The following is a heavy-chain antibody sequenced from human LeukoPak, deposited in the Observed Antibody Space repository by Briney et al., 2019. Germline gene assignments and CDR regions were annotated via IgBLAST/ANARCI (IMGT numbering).Heavy chain of an antibody. D-gene: IGHD3-10*01. Sequence: SVKLSCKASGGTFSSYAISWVRQAPGQGLEWMGGIIPIVGTANYAQKFQGRVTITTDKSTSTTYMEMSSLRAEDTAVYYCATGVTYYYGSGRGLVMGHGYYFDYWGQGTLVTVSS. CDR2: IIPIVGTA. V-gene: IGHV1-69*05. CDR1: GGTFSSYA. CDR3: ATGVTYYYGSGRGLVMGHGYYFDY. J-gene: IGHJ4*02.